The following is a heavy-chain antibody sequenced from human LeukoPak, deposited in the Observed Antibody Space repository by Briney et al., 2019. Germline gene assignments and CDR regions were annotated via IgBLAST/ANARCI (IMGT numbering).Heavy chain of an antibody. D-gene: IGHD3-22*01. V-gene: IGHV3-48*01. J-gene: IGHJ1*01. CDR1: GFDFGAYE. Sequence: GGSLRLSCAASGFDFGAYEMNWVRQAPGKRLEWVSYISSSSSTIYYADSVKGRFTISRDNAKNSLYLQMNSLRAEDTGVYYCARAPSEIGGYYPEYFRHWGQGTLVTVSS. CDR2: ISSSSSTI. CDR3: ARAPSEIGGYYPEYFRH.